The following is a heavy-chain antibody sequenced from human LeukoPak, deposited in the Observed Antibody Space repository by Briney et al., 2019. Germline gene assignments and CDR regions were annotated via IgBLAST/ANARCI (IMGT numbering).Heavy chain of an antibody. J-gene: IGHJ4*02. CDR3: ARETYSGGRCYLLDY. D-gene: IGHD2-15*01. Sequence: SETLSLTCTVSGGSISSYYWSWIRQPPGKGLEWIGYIYYSGSTNYNPSLKSRVTISVDTSKNQFSLKLSSVTAADTAVYYCARETYSGGRCYLLDYWGQGTLVTVSS. V-gene: IGHV4-59*01. CDR2: IYYSGST. CDR1: GGSISSYY.